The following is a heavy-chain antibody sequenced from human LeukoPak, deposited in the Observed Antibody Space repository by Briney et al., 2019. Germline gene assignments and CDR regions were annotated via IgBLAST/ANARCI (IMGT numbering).Heavy chain of an antibody. Sequence: GGSLRLSCAASGFTFSSYSMNWVRQAPGKGLEWVSSISSSSSYIYYADSVKGRFTISRDNSKNTLYLQMNSLRAEDTAVYYCARDSCSSTSCHLQHWGQGTLVTVSS. CDR2: ISSSSSYI. D-gene: IGHD2-2*01. CDR3: ARDSCSSTSCHLQH. CDR1: GFTFSSYS. J-gene: IGHJ1*01. V-gene: IGHV3-21*01.